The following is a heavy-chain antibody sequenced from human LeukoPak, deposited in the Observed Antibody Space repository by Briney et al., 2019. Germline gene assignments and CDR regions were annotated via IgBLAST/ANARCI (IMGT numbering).Heavy chain of an antibody. CDR3: ARDSEWELLPGGD. CDR2: IYSGGST. Sequence: AGGSLRLSCAASGFTVSSNYMSWVRQAPGKGLEWVSVIYSGGSTYYADSVKGRFTISRDNAKNTLYLQMNSLRAEDTAVYYCARDSEWELLPGGDWGQGTLVTVSS. CDR1: GFTVSSNY. D-gene: IGHD1-26*01. V-gene: IGHV3-53*01. J-gene: IGHJ4*02.